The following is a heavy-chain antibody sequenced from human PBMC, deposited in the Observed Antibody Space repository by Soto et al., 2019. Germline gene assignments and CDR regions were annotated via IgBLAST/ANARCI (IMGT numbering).Heavy chain of an antibody. Sequence: SETLSLTCTVSGGSISSYYLNWIRQPPGKGLEWIGCIYYSGTSNHNPSLKSRVTMSARTSRNQFSLRLTSVTAADTAVYFCARDRGGEVWVFDLLGRGTLVTVSS. J-gene: IGHJ2*01. CDR1: GGSISSYY. CDR3: ARDRGGEVWVFDL. D-gene: IGHD3-10*01. V-gene: IGHV4-59*01. CDR2: IYYSGTS.